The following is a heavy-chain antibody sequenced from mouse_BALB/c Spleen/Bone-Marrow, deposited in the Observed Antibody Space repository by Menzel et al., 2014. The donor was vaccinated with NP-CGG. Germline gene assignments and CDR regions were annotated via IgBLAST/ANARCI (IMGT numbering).Heavy chain of an antibody. CDR2: INPDSSTI. J-gene: IGHJ1*01. V-gene: IGHV4-1*02. CDR1: GFDFSRYW. CDR3: ARLNYYGNLFV. D-gene: IGHD1-1*01. Sequence: EVQLQQSGGGLVQPGGSLKLSCAASGFDFSRYWMSWVRQAPGKGLEWIGEINPDSSTINYTPSLKDKFINSRDNAKNTLYLQMSKVRSEDTALYYCARLNYYGNLFVWGAGTTVTVSS.